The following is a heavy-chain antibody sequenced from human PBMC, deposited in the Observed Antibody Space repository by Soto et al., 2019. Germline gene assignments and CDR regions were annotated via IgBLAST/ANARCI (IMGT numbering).Heavy chain of an antibody. V-gene: IGHV3-7*01. J-gene: IGHJ4*02. CDR2: IKQDGSVR. CDR3: ARDCCASGSHDF. CDR1: GFTISNYW. Sequence: PGXSLRLSCAASGFTISNYWMSWFRQAPVNGLEWGDSIKQDGSVRQYVDSVKGRFMISRDNAKNSLYLQMNSLRVEDKAVYYCARDCCASGSHDFWGQGNLVTVSS. D-gene: IGHD3-10*01.